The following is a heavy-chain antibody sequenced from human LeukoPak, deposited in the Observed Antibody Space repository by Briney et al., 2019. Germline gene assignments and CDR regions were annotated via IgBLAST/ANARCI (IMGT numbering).Heavy chain of an antibody. CDR1: GFTFGDYA. Sequence: GGSLRLSCTASGFTFGDYAMSWFRQAPGKGLEWVGFIRSKAYGGTTEYAASVKGRFTISRDDSKSIAYLQMNSLKTEDTAVYYCTVLSSGWYLDAIDYWGQGTLVTVSS. CDR3: TVLSSGWYLDAIDY. J-gene: IGHJ4*02. V-gene: IGHV3-49*03. CDR2: IRSKAYGGTT. D-gene: IGHD6-19*01.